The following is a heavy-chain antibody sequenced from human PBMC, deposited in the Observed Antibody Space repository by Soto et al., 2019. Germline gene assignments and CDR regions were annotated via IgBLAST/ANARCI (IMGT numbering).Heavy chain of an antibody. Sequence: SETLSLTCAVSGGSISSGGYSWNWIRQPPGKGLEWIGYIYHSGSTYYNPSLKSRVTISIDKSKNQFSLKLSSVSAADTAVYYCARDSLTGNYFDPWGQGTLVTVS. J-gene: IGHJ5*02. V-gene: IGHV4-30-2*01. CDR3: ARDSLTGNYFDP. CDR1: GGSISSGGYS. CDR2: IYHSGST. D-gene: IGHD1-7*01.